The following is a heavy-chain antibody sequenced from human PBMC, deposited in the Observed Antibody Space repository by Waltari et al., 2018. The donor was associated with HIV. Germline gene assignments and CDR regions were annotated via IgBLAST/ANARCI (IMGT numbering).Heavy chain of an antibody. CDR1: GLTFDTNG. CDR3: AKEGWDLLEFGYYFDS. V-gene: IGHV3-30*18. D-gene: IGHD1-26*01. Sequence: QVQLVESGGGVVQPGGSLRLSCVASGLTFDTNGLHWVRQAPGKGLDWVASISYDGRHIYYADSVNGRFTISRDNSKNTVYLQMTSLRPEDTTVYSCAKEGWDLLEFGYYFDSWGQGTLVTVSS. CDR2: ISYDGRHI. J-gene: IGHJ4*01.